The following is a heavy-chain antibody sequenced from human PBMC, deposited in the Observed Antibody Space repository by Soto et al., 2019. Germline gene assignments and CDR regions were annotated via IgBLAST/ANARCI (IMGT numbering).Heavy chain of an antibody. V-gene: IGHV1-69*13. CDR1: GGTFSSYA. Sequence: SVKVSCKASGGTFSSYAISWVRQAPGQGLEWMGGIIPIFGTANYAQRFQGRVTITADESTSTAYMELSSLRSEDTAVYYCARDQLNYYDSSGYPMAVRGQQTTVTVSS. CDR2: IIPIFGTA. CDR3: ARDQLNYYDSSGYPMAV. J-gene: IGHJ6*02. D-gene: IGHD3-22*01.